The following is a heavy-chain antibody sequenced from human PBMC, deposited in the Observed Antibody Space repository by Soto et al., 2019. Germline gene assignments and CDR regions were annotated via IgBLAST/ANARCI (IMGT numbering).Heavy chain of an antibody. CDR2: IIPILGIA. CDR1: GGTFSSYT. D-gene: IGHD5-18*01. Sequence: GASVKVSCKASGGTFSSYTISWVRQAPGQGLEWMGRIIPILGIANYAQKFQGRVTITADKSTSTAYMELSSLRSEDTAVYYCAMLYSYGSSSVYYFDYWGQGTLVTVS. J-gene: IGHJ4*02. CDR3: AMLYSYGSSSVYYFDY. V-gene: IGHV1-69*02.